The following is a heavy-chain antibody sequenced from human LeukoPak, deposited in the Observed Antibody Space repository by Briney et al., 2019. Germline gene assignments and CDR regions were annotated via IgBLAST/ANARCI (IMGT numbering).Heavy chain of an antibody. CDR2: IHPNSGGT. Sequence: ASVKVSCKASGYTFTGYYLHWVRQAPGQGLEWMGWIHPNSGGTNYAQKSQGRVTMTRDTSINTAYMDLSSLRSDDTAVYYCARDYEASAVFDYWGQGTLVTVSS. CDR1: GYTFTGYY. CDR3: ARDYEASAVFDY. J-gene: IGHJ4*02. D-gene: IGHD2-2*01. V-gene: IGHV1-2*02.